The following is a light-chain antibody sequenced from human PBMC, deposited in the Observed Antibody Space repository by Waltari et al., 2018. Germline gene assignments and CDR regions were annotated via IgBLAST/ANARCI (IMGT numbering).Light chain of an antibody. Sequence: DIQMTQSPSSLSASAGDRVTITCRASQAINTYLNWYQQKPGTAPKRLIFAASSLESGVPSRFIGSGSGTDFTLTISSLQPEDFGSYYCLQHNSLPYTFGQGTKVEI. CDR2: AAS. J-gene: IGKJ2*01. V-gene: IGKV1-17*01. CDR3: LQHNSLPYT. CDR1: QAINTY.